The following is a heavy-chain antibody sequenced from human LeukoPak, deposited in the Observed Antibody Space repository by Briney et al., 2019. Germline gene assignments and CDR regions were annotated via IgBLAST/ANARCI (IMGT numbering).Heavy chain of an antibody. V-gene: IGHV2-70*04. CDR3: ARIGFSYYMDV. J-gene: IGHJ6*03. CDR1: GFSLSTSGMR. Sequence: SGPTLVNPTQTLTLTCTFSGFSLSTSGMRVSWIRQPPGKALEWLARIDWDDDKFYSTSLKTRLTISKDTSKNQVVLTMTNMDPVDTATYYYARIGFSYYMDVWGKGTTVTVSS. CDR2: IDWDDDK.